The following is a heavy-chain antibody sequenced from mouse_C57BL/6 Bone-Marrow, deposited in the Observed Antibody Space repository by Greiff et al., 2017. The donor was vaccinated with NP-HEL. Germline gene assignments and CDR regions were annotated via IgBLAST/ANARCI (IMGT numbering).Heavy chain of an antibody. V-gene: IGHV1-50*01. CDR3: ARLEITTVVAHYCDY. CDR2: IDPSASYT. J-gene: IGHJ2*01. D-gene: IGHD1-1*01. Sequence: VQLQQPGAELVKPGASVKLSCKASGYTFTSYWMQWVKQRPGQGLEWIGEIDPSASYTNYNQKFKGKATLTVDTSSSTAYMQLSSLTSEDSAVYYCARLEITTVVAHYCDYWGQGTTLTVSS. CDR1: GYTFTSYW.